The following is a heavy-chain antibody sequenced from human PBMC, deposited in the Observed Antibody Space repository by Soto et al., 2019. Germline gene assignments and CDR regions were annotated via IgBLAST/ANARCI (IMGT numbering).Heavy chain of an antibody. CDR3: ARTYDFWSGYWAYYFDY. CDR1: CGSIISYY. Sequence: SETLSLTCTFSCGSIISYYWSWIRQPPGKGLEWIGYIYYSGSTNYNPSLKSRVTISVDTSKNQFSLKLSSVTAADTAVYYCARTYDFWSGYWAYYFDYWGQGTLVTVSS. CDR2: IYYSGST. V-gene: IGHV4-59*01. J-gene: IGHJ4*02. D-gene: IGHD3-3*01.